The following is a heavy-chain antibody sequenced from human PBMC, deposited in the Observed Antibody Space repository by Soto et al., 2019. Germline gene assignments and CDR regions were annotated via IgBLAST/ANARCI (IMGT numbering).Heavy chain of an antibody. D-gene: IGHD2-8*01. J-gene: IGHJ6*02. Sequence: GGSLRLSCAPSGFTVSSHAMSWVRQAPGKGLEWVASISGSGDGTYYGDSVKGRFTISRDSSSSTLYLQMNNLRGEDTAVYFCTKSRRGILMVYGFGGMDVWGHGTTVTVSS. CDR3: TKSRRGILMVYGFGGMDV. CDR2: ISGSGDGT. V-gene: IGHV3-23*01. CDR1: GFTVSSHA.